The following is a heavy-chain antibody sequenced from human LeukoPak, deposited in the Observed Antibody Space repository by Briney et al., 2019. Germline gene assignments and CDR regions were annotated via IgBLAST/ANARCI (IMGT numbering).Heavy chain of an antibody. CDR3: AIDRYSSGWYTFDY. CDR1: GFTFSRYW. V-gene: IGHV3-74*01. CDR2: INTDGSST. J-gene: IGHJ4*02. D-gene: IGHD6-19*01. Sequence: GGSLRLSCAASGFTFSRYWMHWVRQAPGKGLVWVSRINTDGSSTSYADSVKGRFTISRDNAKNSLDLQMNSLRAEDTAVYYCAIDRYSSGWYTFDYWGQGTLVTVSS.